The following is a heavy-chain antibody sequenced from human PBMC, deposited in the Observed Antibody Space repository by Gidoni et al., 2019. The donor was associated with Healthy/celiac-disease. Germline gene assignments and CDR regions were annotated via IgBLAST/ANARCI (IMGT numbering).Heavy chain of an antibody. V-gene: IGHV3-23*01. Sequence: EVQLLESGGGLVQPGGSLRLSCAASGFTFRSYAMSWVRQAPGKGLEWVSTISGSGGFTYYADSVKGRFTISRDKSKNTLYLQMNSLRAEDTAVYYCAKRGNEVGATVFDYWGQGTLVTVSS. CDR1: GFTFRSYA. CDR3: AKRGNEVGATVFDY. CDR2: ISGSGGFT. J-gene: IGHJ4*02. D-gene: IGHD1-26*01.